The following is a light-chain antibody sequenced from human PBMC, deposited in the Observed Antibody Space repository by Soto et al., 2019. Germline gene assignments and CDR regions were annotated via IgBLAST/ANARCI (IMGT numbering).Light chain of an antibody. CDR2: DTS. J-gene: IGKJ4*01. CDR1: QSVSRF. V-gene: IGKV3-11*01. CDR3: QQHINWPLT. Sequence: EIVMTQSPATLSVSPGERVTLSCRASQSVSRFLAWYQQRPGQAPRLLIYDTSTRATGVPARFSGSGSGTDFTLTISSLEPGDFALYYCQQHINWPLTFGGGTKV.